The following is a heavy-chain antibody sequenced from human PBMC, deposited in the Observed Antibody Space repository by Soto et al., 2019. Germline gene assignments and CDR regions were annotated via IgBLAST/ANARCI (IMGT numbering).Heavy chain of an antibody. D-gene: IGHD2-15*01. J-gene: IGHJ4*02. Sequence: QVPLVESGGGVVQPGRSLRLSCAASGFTFSSYAMYWVRQAPGKGLEWVAEIWYDGNNKYYADSVKGRFTISRDNSKNTVFLQMDSLRVEDTALYYCAREYSLAVVLPGYWGQGTLVTVSS. V-gene: IGHV3-33*01. CDR2: IWYDGNNK. CDR3: AREYSLAVVLPGY. CDR1: GFTFSSYA.